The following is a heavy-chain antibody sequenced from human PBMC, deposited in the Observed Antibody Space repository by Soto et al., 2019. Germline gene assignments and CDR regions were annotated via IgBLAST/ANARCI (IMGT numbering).Heavy chain of an antibody. CDR3: ALQTSGGLDH. J-gene: IGHJ1*01. D-gene: IGHD6-19*01. CDR1: GFSVSSNY. Sequence: EVQLVESGGGLVQPGGSLRLSCAASGFSVSSNYMSWVRQAPGKGLECIAVMYSGGSTYYGDSVKGRFTISRDNSKNTLSLLLNSLRAEDTAVYYCALQTSGGLDHWGQGTLVTVSA. CDR2: MYSGGST. V-gene: IGHV3-66*04.